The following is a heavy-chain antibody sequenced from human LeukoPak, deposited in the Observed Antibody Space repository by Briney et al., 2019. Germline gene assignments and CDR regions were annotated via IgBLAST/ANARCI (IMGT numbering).Heavy chain of an antibody. CDR1: GYTFTSYG. J-gene: IGHJ4*02. CDR3: ARDFHSSGYYHYFHY. Sequence: ASVKVSCKASGYTFTSYGISWVRQAPGQALEWMGWISGYNGNTNYAQKLQGRVTMTTDTSTSTAYMELRSLRSDDTAVYYCARDFHSSGYYHYFHYWGQGALVTVSS. D-gene: IGHD3-22*01. V-gene: IGHV1-18*01. CDR2: ISGYNGNT.